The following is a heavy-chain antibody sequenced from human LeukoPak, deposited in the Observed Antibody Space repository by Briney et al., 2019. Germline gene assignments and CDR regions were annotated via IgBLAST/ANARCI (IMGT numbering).Heavy chain of an antibody. V-gene: IGHV3-15*01. J-gene: IGHJ4*02. CDR1: GFTFSNAW. CDR2: IKSKTEGGTT. D-gene: IGHD1-26*01. CDR3: AKYSGSYYYPPNWDS. Sequence: GGSLRLSCAASGFTFSNAWMSWVRQAPGKGLEWVGRIKSKTEGGTTDYAAPVKGRFTISRDDSKSTLYLQMNSLKTEDTAVYFCAKYSGSYYYPPNWDSWGQGTLVTVSS.